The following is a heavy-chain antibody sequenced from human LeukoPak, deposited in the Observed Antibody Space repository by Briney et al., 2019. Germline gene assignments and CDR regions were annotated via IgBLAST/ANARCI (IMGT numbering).Heavy chain of an antibody. CDR3: ASGGYYYAILTGYLSGRDFYLDY. D-gene: IGHD3-9*01. V-gene: IGHV1-2*02. CDR1: GYTFTGYY. Sequence: ASVKVSCKASGYTFTGYYMHWVRQAPGQGLEWMGWINPNSGGTNYAQKFQGRVTMTRDTSISTAYMELSRLRSDDTAVYYCASGGYYYAILTGYLSGRDFYLDYWGQGTLVTVSS. CDR2: INPNSGGT. J-gene: IGHJ4*02.